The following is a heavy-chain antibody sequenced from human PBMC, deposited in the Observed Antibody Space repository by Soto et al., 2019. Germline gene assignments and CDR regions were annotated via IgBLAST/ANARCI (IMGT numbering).Heavy chain of an antibody. D-gene: IGHD3-22*01. J-gene: IGHJ4*02. Sequence: GGSLRLSCAASGFTFSTYWMSWVRQAPGKGLEWVAVISYDGSNKYYADSVKGRFTISRDNSKNTLYLQMNSLRAEDTAVYYCAKGDSSGYYYEWYFDYWGQGTLVTVSS. V-gene: IGHV3-30*18. CDR2: ISYDGSNK. CDR1: GFTFSTYW. CDR3: AKGDSSGYYYEWYFDY.